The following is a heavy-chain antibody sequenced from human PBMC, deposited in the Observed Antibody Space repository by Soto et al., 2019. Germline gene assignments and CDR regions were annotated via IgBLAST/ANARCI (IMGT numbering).Heavy chain of an antibody. V-gene: IGHV1-69*06. CDR2: IVPNVSTV. J-gene: IGHJ4*02. CDR1: GCTFSSFINYP. CDR3: AKRHTYGFLRYFDH. Sequence: GASVKVSCKSSGCTFSSFINYPINWVRQAPGQGLEWMGGIVPNVSTVNYPQNFRGKVTITAEKTTGTAHKELSSLSAEDTVHYCWAKRHTYGFLRYFDHWGQGTQVTVSS. D-gene: IGHD3-10*01.